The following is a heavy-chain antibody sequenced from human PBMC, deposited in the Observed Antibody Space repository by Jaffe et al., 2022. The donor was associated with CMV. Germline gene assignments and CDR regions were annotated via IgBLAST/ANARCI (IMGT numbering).Heavy chain of an antibody. CDR3: ARDRTPLYCSGGSCYSDYYGMDV. D-gene: IGHD2-15*01. V-gene: IGHV1-18*01. Sequence: QVQLVQSGAEVKKPGASVKVSCKASGYTFTSYGISWVRQAPGQGLEWMGWISAYNGNTNYAQKLQGRVTMTTDTSTSTAYMELRSLRSDDTAVYYCARDRTPLYCSGGSCYSDYYGMDVWGQGTTVTVSS. CDR1: GYTFTSYG. CDR2: ISAYNGNT. J-gene: IGHJ6*02.